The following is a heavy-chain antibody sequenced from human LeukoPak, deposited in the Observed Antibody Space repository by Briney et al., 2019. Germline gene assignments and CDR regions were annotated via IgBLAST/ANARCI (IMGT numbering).Heavy chain of an antibody. CDR2: ISGSGGST. V-gene: IGHV3-23*01. CDR3: AKSGRSTSRLCWFDP. J-gene: IGHJ5*02. CDR1: GFTVSSNY. Sequence: GGSLRLSCAASGFTVSSNYMSWVRQAPGKGLEWVSAISGSGGSTYYADSVKGRFTISRDNSKNTLYLQMNSLRAEDTAVYYCAKSGRSTSRLCWFDPWGQGTLVTVSS. D-gene: IGHD2-2*01.